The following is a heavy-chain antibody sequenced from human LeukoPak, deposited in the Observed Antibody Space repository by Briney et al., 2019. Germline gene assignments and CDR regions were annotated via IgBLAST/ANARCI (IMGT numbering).Heavy chain of an antibody. CDR2: IYSNGDT. D-gene: IGHD3-10*01. V-gene: IGHV4-39*07. J-gene: IGHJ4*02. CDR1: GGSISSTGHY. CDR3: ASSGAGQFDY. Sequence: SETLSLTCSVSGGSISSTGHYWGWIRQSPEKGLDWIGSIYSNGDTYYNPSLKSRVTISVDTSKNQFSLKLSSVTAADTAVYYCASSGAGQFDYWGQGTLVTVSS.